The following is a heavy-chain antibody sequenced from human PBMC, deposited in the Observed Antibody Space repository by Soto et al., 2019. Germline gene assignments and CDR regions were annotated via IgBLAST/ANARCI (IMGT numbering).Heavy chain of an antibody. Sequence: ASVKVSCKASGYTFTSYAMHWVRQAPGQSLEWMGWINAGNGNTKYSQKFQGRVTMTEDTSTDTAYMELSSLRSEDTAVYYCATDRVLLWFGARKGFDPWGQGTLVTVSS. D-gene: IGHD3-10*01. J-gene: IGHJ5*02. CDR1: GYTFTSYA. CDR2: INAGNGNT. V-gene: IGHV1-3*01. CDR3: ATDRVLLWFGARKGFDP.